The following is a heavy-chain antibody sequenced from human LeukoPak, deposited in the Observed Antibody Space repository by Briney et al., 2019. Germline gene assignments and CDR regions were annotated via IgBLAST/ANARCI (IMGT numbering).Heavy chain of an antibody. CDR2: IYYSGGT. J-gene: IGHJ3*02. CDR1: GGSISSYY. Sequence: SETLSLTCTVSGGSISSYYWSWIRQPPGKGLEWIGYIYYSGGTNYNPSLKSRVTISVDTSKNQFSLKLSSVTAADTAVYYCASPVHNYYGSGSYFNDAFDIWGQGTMVTVSS. V-gene: IGHV4-59*08. D-gene: IGHD3-10*01. CDR3: ASPVHNYYGSGSYFNDAFDI.